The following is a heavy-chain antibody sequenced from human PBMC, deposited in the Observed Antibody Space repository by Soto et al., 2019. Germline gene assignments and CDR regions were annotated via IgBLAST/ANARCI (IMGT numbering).Heavy chain of an antibody. CDR2: ISAYNGNT. Sequence: QVQLVQSGAEVKKPGASVKVSCKASGYTFTSYGISWVRQAPGQGLEWMGWISAYNGNTNYAQKLQGRVTMTTDTSTSTADMELRSLRSDDTAVDYCARNPYYYGSGSYYTKIFDYWGQGTLVTVSS. CDR1: GYTFTSYG. D-gene: IGHD3-10*01. CDR3: ARNPYYYGSGSYYTKIFDY. V-gene: IGHV1-18*01. J-gene: IGHJ4*02.